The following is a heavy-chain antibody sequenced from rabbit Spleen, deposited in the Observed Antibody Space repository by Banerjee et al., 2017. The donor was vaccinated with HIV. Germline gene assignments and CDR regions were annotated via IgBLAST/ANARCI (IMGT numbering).Heavy chain of an antibody. CDR3: ARDAGTSFSTYGMDL. CDR2: INVYTGKP. J-gene: IGHJ6*01. D-gene: IGHD8-1*01. V-gene: IGHV1S45*01. CDR1: GSDISSYR. Sequence: QEQLKESGGGLVQPGGSLTLTCTASGSDISSYRIGWVRQAPGKGLQWIACINVYTGKPVYATWAKGRFTFSKTSSTTVTLQMTSLTVADTATYFCARDAGTSFSTYGMDLWGPGTLVTVS.